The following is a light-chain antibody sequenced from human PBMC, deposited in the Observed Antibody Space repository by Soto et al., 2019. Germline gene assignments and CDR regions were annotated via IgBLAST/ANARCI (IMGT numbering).Light chain of an antibody. Sequence: QSALTQPASVSGSPGQSITISCTGTSSDIGTHNYVSWYQQHPGKVPKLMVYEVTNRPSGVSNRFSGSKSGNTASLTISGLQAEDEADYYCISYTSSSTLVFGGGTKLTVL. CDR3: ISYTSSSTLV. V-gene: IGLV2-14*01. CDR1: SSDIGTHNY. J-gene: IGLJ2*01. CDR2: EVT.